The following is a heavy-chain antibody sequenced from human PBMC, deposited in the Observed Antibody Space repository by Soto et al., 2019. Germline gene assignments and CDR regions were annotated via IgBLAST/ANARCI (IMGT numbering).Heavy chain of an antibody. J-gene: IGHJ4*02. D-gene: IGHD1-26*01. CDR2: IYHSGST. Sequence: TMSLTCTVAGGSSIIRSYYWVWIRQPSGKWLEWIGSIYHSGSTYYNPSLKSRVTMSVDTSKNQLSLKLSSVTAADTAVYYCARYGHSYSARFFDYCGQGTRVTVSS. V-gene: IGHV4-39*07. CDR1: GGSSIIRSYY. CDR3: ARYGHSYSARFFDY.